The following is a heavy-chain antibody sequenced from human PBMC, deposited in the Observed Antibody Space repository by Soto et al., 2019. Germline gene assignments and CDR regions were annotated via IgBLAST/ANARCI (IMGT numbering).Heavy chain of an antibody. Sequence: QVQLVESGGGVVQPGRSLRLSCAASGFTFSSYAMHWVRQAPGKGLEWVAVISYDGSNKYYADSVKGRFTISRDNSKNTLYLQMNSLRAEDTAVYYCARGVENIVVVLDVFGYYGMDVWGQGTTVTVSS. CDR3: ARGVENIVVVLDVFGYYGMDV. V-gene: IGHV3-30-3*01. J-gene: IGHJ6*02. CDR1: GFTFSSYA. CDR2: ISYDGSNK. D-gene: IGHD2-2*01.